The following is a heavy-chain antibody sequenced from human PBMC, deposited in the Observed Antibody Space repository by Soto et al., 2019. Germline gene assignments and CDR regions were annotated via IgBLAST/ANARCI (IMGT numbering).Heavy chain of an antibody. CDR3: ARSTLNLIGGLLRAFDI. Sequence: GESLKISCKGSGYSFTSYWIGWVRQMPGKGLEWMGIIYPGDSDTRYSPSFQGQVTISADKSISTAYLQWSSLKASDTAMYYCARSTLNLIGGLLRAFDIWGQGTMVTVSS. V-gene: IGHV5-51*01. J-gene: IGHJ3*02. D-gene: IGHD3-22*01. CDR1: GYSFTSYW. CDR2: IYPGDSDT.